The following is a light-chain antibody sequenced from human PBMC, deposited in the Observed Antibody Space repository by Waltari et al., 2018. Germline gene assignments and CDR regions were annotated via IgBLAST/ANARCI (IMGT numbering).Light chain of an antibody. Sequence: CMASQSVSSSYLAWYRQKPGQAPRLLIYGTSSRATGIPDRFSGSGSGTDFTLTISRLEPEDFAVYYCQQYGSSPKTFGQGTKVEIK. CDR2: GTS. V-gene: IGKV3-20*01. CDR3: QQYGSSPKT. J-gene: IGKJ1*01. CDR1: QSVSSSY.